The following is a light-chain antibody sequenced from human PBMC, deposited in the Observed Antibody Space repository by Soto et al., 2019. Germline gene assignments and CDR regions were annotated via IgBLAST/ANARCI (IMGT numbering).Light chain of an antibody. Sequence: EIVMTQSPATMSVSPGERATLYCRASQSVSSDLAWYHQKPGQAPRLLIYSASTRATGIPARFSGSGSGTEFTLTINCLQSEDFAVYYCQQYNNWPRTFGQGTKVEIK. V-gene: IGKV3-15*01. CDR2: SAS. CDR3: QQYNNWPRT. CDR1: QSVSSD. J-gene: IGKJ1*01.